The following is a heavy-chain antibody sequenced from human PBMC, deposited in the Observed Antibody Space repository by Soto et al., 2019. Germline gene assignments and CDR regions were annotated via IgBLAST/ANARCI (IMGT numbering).Heavy chain of an antibody. Sequence: EVHLVESGGGVLRPGGSLRLSCAASGFTFDDYAMSWVRQAPGKGLEWVSGINWRGSATGYADSVRGRFTISRDNAKKSLYLELSSLRAEVTALCHCVRERGHDSAMDYYYYYSLDVWGKGTTVTVSS. V-gene: IGHV3-20*01. D-gene: IGHD5-18*01. J-gene: IGHJ6*03. CDR3: VRERGHDSAMDYYYYYSLDV. CDR1: GFTFDDYA. CDR2: INWRGSAT.